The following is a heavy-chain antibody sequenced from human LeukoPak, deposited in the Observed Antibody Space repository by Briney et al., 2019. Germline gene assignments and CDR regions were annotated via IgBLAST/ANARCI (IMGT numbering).Heavy chain of an antibody. CDR3: TTDSSSYIVVVPAANPFDY. Sequence: GGSLRLSCAASMFIVSNSHMTWVRQTPVKGLEWVGRIKSKTDGGTTDYAAPVKGRFTISRDDSKNTLYLQMNSLKTEDTAVYYCTTDSSSYIVVVPAANPFDYWGQGTLVTVSS. V-gene: IGHV3-15*01. CDR1: MFIVSNSH. CDR2: IKSKTDGGTT. J-gene: IGHJ4*02. D-gene: IGHD2-2*01.